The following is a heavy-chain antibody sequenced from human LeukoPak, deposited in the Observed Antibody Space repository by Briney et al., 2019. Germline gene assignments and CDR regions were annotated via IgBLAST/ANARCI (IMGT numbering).Heavy chain of an antibody. J-gene: IGHJ4*02. V-gene: IGHV4-59*11. CDR2: VFDGGRT. CDR1: GGSMTTHH. D-gene: IGHD5-18*01. Sequence: SETLSLTCTVSGGSMTTHHWNWIRQTPGKGLEWIGYVFDGGRTKVNPSLTSRVTLSTDTSKNQLSLRLSSVTAADTAVYYCTTIKRGDIFGYFDFWGQGILVTVSS. CDR3: TTIKRGDIFGYFDF.